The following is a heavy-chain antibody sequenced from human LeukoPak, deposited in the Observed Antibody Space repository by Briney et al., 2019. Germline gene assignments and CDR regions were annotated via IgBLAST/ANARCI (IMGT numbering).Heavy chain of an antibody. V-gene: IGHV4-38-2*02. CDR3: ARAIYGSGKIDY. CDR1: GYSISSGYY. CDR2: IYHSGST. D-gene: IGHD3-10*01. J-gene: IGHJ4*02. Sequence: SETLSLTCTVSGYSISSGYYWGWIRQPPGKGLEWIGSIYHSGSTYYNPSLKSRVTISVDTSKNQFSLKLSSVTAADTAVYYCARAIYGSGKIDYWGQGTLVTVSS.